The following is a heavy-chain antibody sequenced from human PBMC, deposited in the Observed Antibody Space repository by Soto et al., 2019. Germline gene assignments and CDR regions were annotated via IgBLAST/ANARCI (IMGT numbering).Heavy chain of an antibody. V-gene: IGHV3-23*01. D-gene: IGHD2-15*01. CDR3: AKAKLGYCSGGSCYLHY. J-gene: IGHJ4*02. Sequence: EVQLLESGGGLVQPGGSLRLSCAASGFTFSSYAMSWVRQAPGKGLEWVSAIRGSGGSTYYADSVKGRFTISRDNSKNTLYLQMNSLRAEDTAVYYCAKAKLGYCSGGSCYLHYWGQGTLVTVSS. CDR1: GFTFSSYA. CDR2: IRGSGGST.